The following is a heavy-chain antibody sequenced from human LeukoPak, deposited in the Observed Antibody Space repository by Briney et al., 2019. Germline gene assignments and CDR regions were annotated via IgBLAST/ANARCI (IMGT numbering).Heavy chain of an antibody. CDR3: ARLGYYGSGSFNWFDP. J-gene: IGHJ5*02. Sequence: SETLSLTCAVSSYSISSGYYWGWIRQPPGKGLEWIGSVYHTGSTYYYPSLKSRVTISVDTSKNHFSLKLSSVTAADTAVYYCARLGYYGSGSFNWFDPWGQGTLVTVSS. CDR1: SYSISSGYY. V-gene: IGHV4-38-2*01. CDR2: VYHTGST. D-gene: IGHD3-10*01.